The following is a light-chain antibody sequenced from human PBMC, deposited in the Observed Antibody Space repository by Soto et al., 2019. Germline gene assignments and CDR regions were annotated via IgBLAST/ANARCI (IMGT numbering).Light chain of an antibody. CDR1: SSDVGSYNY. CDR2: DVS. V-gene: IGLV2-14*01. J-gene: IGLJ2*01. CDR3: SSYSSTGTVV. Sequence: QSALTQPASVSGSPGQSITISCTGTSSDVGSYNYVSWYQQHPGKAPKLMIYDVSNRPSGVCNRFSGSKSGNTASLTISGLQAEDEADYYCSSYSSTGTVVFGGGTKLTVL.